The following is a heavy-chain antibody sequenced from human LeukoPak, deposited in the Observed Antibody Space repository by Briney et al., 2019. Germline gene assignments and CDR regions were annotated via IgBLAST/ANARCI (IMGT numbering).Heavy chain of an antibody. CDR2: ISSSSSHI. CDR1: GFTFRSYS. D-gene: IGHD2-2*01. J-gene: IGHJ4*02. CDR3: ARGHLGSIVVVPAAVDY. Sequence: GGSLRLSCAASGFTFRSYSMNWVRQAPGKGLEWVSSISSSSSHIYYADSVKGRFTISRDNAKNSLYLQMNSLRAEDTAVYYCARGHLGSIVVVPAAVDYWGQGTLVTVSS. V-gene: IGHV3-21*01.